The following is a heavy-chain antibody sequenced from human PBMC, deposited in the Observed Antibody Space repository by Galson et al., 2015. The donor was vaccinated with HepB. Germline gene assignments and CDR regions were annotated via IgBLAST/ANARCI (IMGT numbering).Heavy chain of an antibody. Sequence: SLRLSCAASGFTFSNAWMNWVRQAPGKGLEWVGRIKSKTDGGTTDYAAPVKGRFTISRDDSKNTLYLQMNSLKAEDTAVYYCTTDSSMVRGVIIYYMDVWGKGTTVTVSS. CDR1: GFTFSNAW. J-gene: IGHJ6*03. V-gene: IGHV3-15*07. D-gene: IGHD3-10*01. CDR2: IKSKTDGGTT. CDR3: TTDSSMVRGVIIYYMDV.